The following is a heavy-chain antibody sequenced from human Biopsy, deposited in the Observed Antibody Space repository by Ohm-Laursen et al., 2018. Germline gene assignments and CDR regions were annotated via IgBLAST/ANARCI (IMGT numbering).Heavy chain of an antibody. J-gene: IGHJ4*02. CDR3: ARDGAGSYHDY. Sequence: SLRLSCAASGFTFSSFSMNWVRQAPGKGLEWISYINEVSSHIYDADSVKGRFTASRDNAKNSLYLQMNSLTVEDTAVYYCARDGAGSYHDYWGQGTLVTVSS. CDR2: INEVSSHI. D-gene: IGHD3-10*01. CDR1: GFTFSSFS. V-gene: IGHV3-21*04.